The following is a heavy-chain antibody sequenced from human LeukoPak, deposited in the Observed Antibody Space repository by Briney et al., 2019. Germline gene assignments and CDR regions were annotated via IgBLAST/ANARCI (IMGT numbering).Heavy chain of an antibody. CDR3: AKAHRLEMATTDY. D-gene: IGHD5-24*01. CDR2: ISGSGGST. CDR1: GFTFSSYA. V-gene: IGHV3-23*01. J-gene: IGHJ4*02. Sequence: PGGSLRLSCAASGFTFSSYAMSWVRQAPGKGLEWVSAISGSGGSTYYADSVMGRFTISRDNSKNTLYLQMNSLRAEDTAVYYCAKAHRLEMATTDYWGQGTLVTVSS.